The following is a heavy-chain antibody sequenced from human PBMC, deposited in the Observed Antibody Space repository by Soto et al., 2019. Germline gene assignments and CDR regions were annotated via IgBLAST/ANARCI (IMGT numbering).Heavy chain of an antibody. CDR1: GYTFTSYG. V-gene: IGHV1-18*01. Sequence: ASVKVSCKASGYTFTSYGISWVRQAPGQGLEWMGWISAYNGNTNYAQKLQGRVTMTTDTSTSTAYMELRSLRSDDTAVYYCARDRGLTVFGVVIIGYYYGMDVWGQGTTVTVS. CDR3: ARDRGLTVFGVVIIGYYYGMDV. D-gene: IGHD3-3*01. CDR2: ISAYNGNT. J-gene: IGHJ6*02.